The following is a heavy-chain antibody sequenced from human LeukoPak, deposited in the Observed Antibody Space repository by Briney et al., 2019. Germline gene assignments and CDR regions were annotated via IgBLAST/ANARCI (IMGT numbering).Heavy chain of an antibody. D-gene: IGHD1-26*01. J-gene: IGHJ3*02. CDR2: ISSSSSYI. CDR1: GFTFSSYS. CDR3: XXXXPXGSYXDAFDI. V-gene: IGHV3-21*01. Sequence: PGGSLRLSCAASGFTFSSYSMKWVRQAPGKGLEWVSSISSSSSYIYYADSVKGRFTISRDNAKNSLYLQMNSLRAEDPAGDDXXXXXPXGSYXDAFDIWGQGTMVTVSS.